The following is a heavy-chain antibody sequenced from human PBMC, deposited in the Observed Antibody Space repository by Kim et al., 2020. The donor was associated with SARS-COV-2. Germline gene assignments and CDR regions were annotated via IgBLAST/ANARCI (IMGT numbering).Heavy chain of an antibody. CDR2: IYYSGST. CDR1: GGSISSGGYY. CDR3: ARESYYGSGNPQLAYYYYYGMDV. D-gene: IGHD3-10*01. J-gene: IGHJ6*02. V-gene: IGHV4-31*03. Sequence: SETLSLTCTVSGGSISSGGYYWSWIRQHPGKGLEWIGYIYYSGSTYYNPSLKSRVTISVDTSKNQFSLKLSSVTAADTAVYYCARESYYGSGNPQLAYYYYYGMDVWGQGTTVTVSS.